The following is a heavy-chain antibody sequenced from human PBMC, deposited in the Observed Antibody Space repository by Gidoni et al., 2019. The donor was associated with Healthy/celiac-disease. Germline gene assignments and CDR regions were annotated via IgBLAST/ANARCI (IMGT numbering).Heavy chain of an antibody. CDR3: ARAQYYDFWSGYYSWFDP. D-gene: IGHD3-3*01. CDR1: GGTFSTYA. J-gene: IGHJ5*02. CDR2: IIPIFGTA. V-gene: IGHV1-69*01. Sequence: QVQLVQSGAEVKKPGSSVKVSCKASGGTFSTYAISWVRQAPGQGLEWMGGIIPIFGTANYAQKFQGRVTITADESTSTAYMELSSLRSEDTAVYYCARAQYYDFWSGYYSWFDPWGQGTLVTVSS.